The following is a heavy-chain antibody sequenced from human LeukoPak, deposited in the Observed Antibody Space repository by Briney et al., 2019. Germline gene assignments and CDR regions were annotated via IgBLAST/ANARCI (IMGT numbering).Heavy chain of an antibody. Sequence: SETLSLTCTVSGYSISSGYYWGWIRQPPGKGLEWIGSIYHSGSTYYNPSLKSRVTISVDTSKNQFSLKLSSVTAADTAVYYCAATAHYDSSGPWGQGTLVTVSS. CDR1: GYSISSGYY. J-gene: IGHJ4*02. CDR3: AATAHYDSSGP. D-gene: IGHD3-22*01. V-gene: IGHV4-38-2*02. CDR2: IYHSGST.